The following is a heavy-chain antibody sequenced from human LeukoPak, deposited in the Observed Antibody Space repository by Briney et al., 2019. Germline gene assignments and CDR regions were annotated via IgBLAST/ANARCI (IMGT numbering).Heavy chain of an antibody. D-gene: IGHD6-19*01. CDR1: GFTFSSYG. CDR3: TKDHGFYSSGWHPLFDH. Sequence: PGGSLRLSCAASGFTFSSYGMHWVRQAPGKGLEWVAVIWYDGSNKYYADSVKGRFTFSRDNSKNTLHLQMNSLRAEDTAVYYCTKDHGFYSSGWHPLFDHWGQGTLVTVTP. J-gene: IGHJ4*02. V-gene: IGHV3-33*06. CDR2: IWYDGSNK.